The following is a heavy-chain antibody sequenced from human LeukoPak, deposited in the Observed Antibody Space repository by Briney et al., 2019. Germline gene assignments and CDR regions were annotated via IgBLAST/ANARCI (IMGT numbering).Heavy chain of an antibody. CDR1: GYTFTSYA. CDR2: INTNTGNP. Sequence: ASVKVSCKASGYTFTSYAMNWVRQAPGQGLEWMGWINTNTGNPTYAQGFTGRLVFSLDTSVSTAYLQISSLKAEDTAVYYCARALSPTYYYGSGSLSDAFDIWGQGTMVTVSS. J-gene: IGHJ3*02. D-gene: IGHD3-10*01. CDR3: ARALSPTYYYGSGSLSDAFDI. V-gene: IGHV7-4-1*02.